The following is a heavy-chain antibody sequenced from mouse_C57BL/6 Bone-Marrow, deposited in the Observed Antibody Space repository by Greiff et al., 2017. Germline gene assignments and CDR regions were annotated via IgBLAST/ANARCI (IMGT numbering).Heavy chain of an antibody. V-gene: IGHV1-81*01. CDR3: ARDGVYPAYFDY. CDR1: GYTFTSYG. Sequence: VQLQQSGAELARPGASVKLSCKASGYTFTSYGISWVKQRTGPGLEWIGEIYPRSGNTYYNEKFKGKATLTADKSSSTAYMELRSLTSEDSAVYVCARDGVYPAYFDYWGQGTTLTVSS. CDR2: IYPRSGNT. J-gene: IGHJ2*01. D-gene: IGHD2-3*01.